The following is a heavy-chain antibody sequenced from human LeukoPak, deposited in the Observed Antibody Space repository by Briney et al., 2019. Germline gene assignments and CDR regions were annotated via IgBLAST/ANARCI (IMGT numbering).Heavy chain of an antibody. D-gene: IGHD6-6*01. CDR1: AFTFSDYY. CDR2: ISSSGSTI. V-gene: IGHV3-11*04. CDR3: ARVGYSSSSFDY. J-gene: IGHJ4*02. Sequence: GESLRLSCAASAFTFSDYYMSWIRQAPGKGLEWVSYISSSGSTIYYADSVKGRFTISRDNAKNSLYLQMNSLRAEDTAVYYCARVGYSSSSFDYWGQGTLVTVSS.